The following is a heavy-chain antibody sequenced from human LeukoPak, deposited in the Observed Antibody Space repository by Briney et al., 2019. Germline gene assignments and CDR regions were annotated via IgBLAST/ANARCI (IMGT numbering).Heavy chain of an antibody. CDR3: ARVPHGDLYYFDY. J-gene: IGHJ4*02. CDR1: GFTFSSYW. V-gene: IGHV3-74*01. Sequence: GGSLRLSCAASGFTFSSYWMHWVRQAPGKGLVWVSRINSDGSSTSYADSVKGRFTISRDNAKNTLYLQMNSLRAEDTAVYYCARVPHGDLYYFDYWGQGTLVTVSS. D-gene: IGHD4-17*01. CDR2: INSDGSST.